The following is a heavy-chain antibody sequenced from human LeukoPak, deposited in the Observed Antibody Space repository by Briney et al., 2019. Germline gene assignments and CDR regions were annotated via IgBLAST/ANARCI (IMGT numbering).Heavy chain of an antibody. J-gene: IGHJ3*02. CDR3: ARERGCYAAVAFEI. D-gene: IGHD2-15*01. V-gene: IGHV4-30-4*01. CDR2: IYYSGST. Sequence: SETLSLTCTVSGGSISSGDYYWSWIRQPPGKGLEWIGYIYYSGSTYYNPSLKSRVTISVDTSKNQFSLKLSSVTAADTAVYYCARERGCYAAVAFEIWAQGTRVTVSS. CDR1: GGSISSGDYY.